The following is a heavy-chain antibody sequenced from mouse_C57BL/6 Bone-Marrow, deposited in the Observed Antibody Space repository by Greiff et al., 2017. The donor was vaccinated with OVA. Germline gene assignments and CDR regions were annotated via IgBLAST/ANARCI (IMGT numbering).Heavy chain of an antibody. V-gene: IGHV5-17*01. Sequence: EVQRVESGGGLVKPGGSLKLSCAASGFTFSDYGMHWVRQAPEKGLEWVAYISSGSSTIYYADTVKGRFTISRDNAKNTLFLQMTSLRSEDTAMYYCARPNYSNAFAYWGQGTLVTVSA. CDR2: ISSGSSTI. D-gene: IGHD2-5*01. CDR3: ARPNYSNAFAY. CDR1: GFTFSDYG. J-gene: IGHJ3*01.